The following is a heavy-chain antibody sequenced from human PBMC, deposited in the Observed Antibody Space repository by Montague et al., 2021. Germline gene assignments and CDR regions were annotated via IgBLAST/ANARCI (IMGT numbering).Heavy chain of an antibody. CDR1: GDSMNTYK. CDR2: IYSSGNT. Sequence: SETLSLTCTVSGDSMNTYKWNWIRQHPGKGLEWIGYIYSSGNTNYNPSLKSRVTISVDTSRNQFSLEVSSVTAADTAMYYCAREWSGFDVWGPGTMVTVSS. D-gene: IGHD1-26*01. V-gene: IGHV4-59*01. CDR3: AREWSGFDV. J-gene: IGHJ3*01.